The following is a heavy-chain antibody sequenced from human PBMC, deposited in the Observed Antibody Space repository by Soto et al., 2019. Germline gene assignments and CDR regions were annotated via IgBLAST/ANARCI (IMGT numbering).Heavy chain of an antibody. CDR2: ISNNGGAT. V-gene: IGHV3-64*01. J-gene: IGHJ6*03. Sequence: GGSLRLSCAVSGFTFSNYAMHWVRQAPGKGLEYVSGISNNGGATYYANSVKGRFTISRDNSKNTLYLQMGSLRAEDMAVYYCARGFVLGGSIRDYYFYYMDVWGKGTTVTVSS. CDR3: ARGFVLGGSIRDYYFYYMDV. CDR1: GFTFSNYA. D-gene: IGHD2-15*01.